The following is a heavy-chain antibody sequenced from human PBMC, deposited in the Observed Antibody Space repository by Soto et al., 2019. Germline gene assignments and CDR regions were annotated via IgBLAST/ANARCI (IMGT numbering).Heavy chain of an antibody. CDR2: ISYDGSNK. CDR1: GFNFSSYA. D-gene: IGHD3-9*01. CDR3: ASGYYKATYYYYGMDV. Sequence: GGSLSLSCAASGFNFSSYAMHWVRQAPGKGLEWVAVISYDGSNKYYADSVKGRFTISRDNSKNTLYLQMNSLRAEDTAVYYCASGYYKATYYYYGMDVWGQGTTVTVSS. J-gene: IGHJ6*02. V-gene: IGHV3-30-3*01.